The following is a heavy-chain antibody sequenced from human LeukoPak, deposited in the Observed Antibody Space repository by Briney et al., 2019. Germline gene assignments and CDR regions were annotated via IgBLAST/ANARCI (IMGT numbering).Heavy chain of an antibody. D-gene: IGHD2-15*01. CDR3: AREPRYCSGGSCYSLIDY. V-gene: IGHV3-21*01. CDR2: ISTSSIYI. CDR1: GFTFSRYE. Sequence: GGSLRLSCAASGFTFSRYEMNWVRQAPGKGLEWVSSISTSSIYIYYADSLKGRFTITRDNAKNSLYLQMDSLRAEDTAVYYCAREPRYCSGGSCYSLIDYWGQGTLVTVSS. J-gene: IGHJ4*02.